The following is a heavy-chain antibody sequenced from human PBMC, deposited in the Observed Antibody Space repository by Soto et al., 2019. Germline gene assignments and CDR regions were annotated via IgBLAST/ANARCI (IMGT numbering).Heavy chain of an antibody. Sequence: SETLSLTCTVSGGSIRSYYWSWLRQPPGKGLEWIGYIYYSGSTNYNPSLKSRVTISVDTSKNQFSLKLSSVTAADTAVYYCARLEGSGSYLFDYWGQGTLVTVSS. V-gene: IGHV4-59*08. J-gene: IGHJ4*02. CDR1: GGSIRSYY. CDR3: ARLEGSGSYLFDY. D-gene: IGHD3-10*01. CDR2: IYYSGST.